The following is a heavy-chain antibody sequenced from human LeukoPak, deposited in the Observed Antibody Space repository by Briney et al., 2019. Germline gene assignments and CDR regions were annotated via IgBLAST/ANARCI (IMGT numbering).Heavy chain of an antibody. CDR3: ARDRYDSSGYYYGY. D-gene: IGHD3-22*01. CDR1: GFTFSSYS. Sequence: GGSLRLSCAASGFTFSSYSMNWVRQAPGKGPEWVSYISSSSSTIYYADSVKGRFTISRDNAKNSLFLQMNSLRAEDTAVYYCARDRYDSSGYYYGYWGQGTLVTVSS. CDR2: ISSSSSTI. J-gene: IGHJ4*02. V-gene: IGHV3-48*04.